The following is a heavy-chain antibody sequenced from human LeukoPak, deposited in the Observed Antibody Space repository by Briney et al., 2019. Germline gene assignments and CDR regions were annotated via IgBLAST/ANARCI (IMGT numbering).Heavy chain of an antibody. J-gene: IGHJ6*03. CDR3: ARVPRTYYYYYYMDV. V-gene: IGHV4-34*01. Sequence: PSETLSLTCAVYGGSFSGYYWSWIRQPPVKGLEWIGEINHSGSTNYNPSLKSRVTISVDTSKNQFSLKLSSVTAADTAVYYCARVPRTYYYYYYMDVWGKGTTVTISS. D-gene: IGHD1-14*01. CDR1: GGSFSGYY. CDR2: INHSGST.